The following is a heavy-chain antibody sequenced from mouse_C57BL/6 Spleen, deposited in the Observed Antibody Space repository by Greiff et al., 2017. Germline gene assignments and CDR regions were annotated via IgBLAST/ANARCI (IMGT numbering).Heavy chain of an antibody. CDR1: GYTFTSYW. V-gene: IGHV1-64*01. Sequence: QVQLQQSGAELVKPGASVKLSCKASGYTFTSYWMHWVKQRPGQGLEWIGMIHPNSGSTNYNEKFKIKATLTVDKSSSTAYMQLSSLTSEDSAVYYCANNYGYAMDYWGQGTSVTVSS. J-gene: IGHJ4*01. CDR2: IHPNSGST. CDR3: ANNYGYAMDY. D-gene: IGHD1-1*01.